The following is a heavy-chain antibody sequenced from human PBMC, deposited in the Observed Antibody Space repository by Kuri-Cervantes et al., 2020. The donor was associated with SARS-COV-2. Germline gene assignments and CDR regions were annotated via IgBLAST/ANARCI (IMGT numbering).Heavy chain of an antibody. CDR2: ISYDETYK. Sequence: EGSLRLSCAASRFTFRNYGMHWVRQAPGKGLEWVALISYDETYKYYADSVEGRFTISRDDSENTLYLQMNSLRAEDTAMYYCAAERYEWLAYAYYFDLWGQGTLVTVSS. D-gene: IGHD6-19*01. CDR1: RFTFRNYG. V-gene: IGHV3-30*03. CDR3: AAERYEWLAYAYYFDL. J-gene: IGHJ4*02.